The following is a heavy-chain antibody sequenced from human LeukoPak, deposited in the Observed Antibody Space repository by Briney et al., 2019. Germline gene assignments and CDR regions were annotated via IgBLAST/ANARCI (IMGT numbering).Heavy chain of an antibody. J-gene: IGHJ4*02. CDR2: INHSGST. Sequence: SETLSLTCAVYGGSFSGYYWSWIRQPPGKGLEWIGEINHSGSTNYNPSLKSRVTISVGTSKNQFSLKLSSVAAADTAVYYCARVKLRYFDWLSHFDYWGQGTLVTVSS. D-gene: IGHD3-9*01. CDR3: ARVKLRYFDWLSHFDY. CDR1: GGSFSGYY. V-gene: IGHV4-34*01.